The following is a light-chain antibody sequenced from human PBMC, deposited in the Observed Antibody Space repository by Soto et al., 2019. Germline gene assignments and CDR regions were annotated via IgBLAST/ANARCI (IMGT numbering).Light chain of an antibody. Sequence: DIQMTQSPSTLSASVGDRVTITCRASQSISSGLAWYQQKPGKAPKLLIYKASSLESGVPSRFSGSGSGTEFTLTISSLQPDDVETYYCQQYNSYSTFGQGTKVEIK. J-gene: IGKJ1*01. CDR3: QQYNSYST. CDR1: QSISSG. V-gene: IGKV1-5*03. CDR2: KAS.